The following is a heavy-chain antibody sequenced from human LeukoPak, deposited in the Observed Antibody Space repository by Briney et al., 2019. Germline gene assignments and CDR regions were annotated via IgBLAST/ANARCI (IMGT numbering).Heavy chain of an antibody. D-gene: IGHD2-15*01. J-gene: IGHJ4*02. Sequence: GGSLRLSCATSEFTVSSNYMSWVRQAPGRGLEWVSVIYSDDSTFYADSVKARFTISRDNSKNTVYLQMNSLRAEDTAVYYCARVQGSGLPRWYWGQGTLVTVSS. CDR2: IYSDDST. V-gene: IGHV3-66*01. CDR1: EFTVSSNY. CDR3: ARVQGSGLPRWY.